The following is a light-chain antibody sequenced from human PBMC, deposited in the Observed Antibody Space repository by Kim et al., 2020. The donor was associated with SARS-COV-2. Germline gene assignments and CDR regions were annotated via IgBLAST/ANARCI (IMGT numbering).Light chain of an antibody. J-gene: IGKJ4*01. CDR3: MQATQYPLT. CDR2: KTS. Sequence: DIVMTQTPLSSPVTLGQPASISCTSSQSLVHSDENTYLSWLQLRPGQPPRLLIYKTSNRFSGVPDRFSGSGAGTDFTLKISRVEAEDVGLYYCMQATQYPLTFGGGTKVDIK. V-gene: IGKV2-24*01. CDR1: QSLVHSDENTY.